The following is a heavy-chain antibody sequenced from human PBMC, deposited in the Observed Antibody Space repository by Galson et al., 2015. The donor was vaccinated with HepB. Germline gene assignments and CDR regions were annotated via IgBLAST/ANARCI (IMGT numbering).Heavy chain of an antibody. CDR2: ITSDSST. Sequence: SLRLSCATSGFTFSDRRMNWVRQAPGKGLEWVSTITSDSSTYYADSVKGRFTISRDNAKNSLYLQMNSLRAEDTAVYYCARLTVDWWEDYWGQGTLVTVSS. V-gene: IGHV3-69-1*02. J-gene: IGHJ4*02. CDR3: ARLTVDWWEDY. D-gene: IGHD1-26*01. CDR1: GFTFSDRR.